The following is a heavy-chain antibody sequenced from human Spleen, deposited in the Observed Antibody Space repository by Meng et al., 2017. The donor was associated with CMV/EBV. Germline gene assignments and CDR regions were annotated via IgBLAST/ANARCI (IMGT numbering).Heavy chain of an antibody. CDR2: IRQDGSER. CDR3: ARDSFCTDTSCYPLDY. J-gene: IGHJ4*02. CDR1: GFSFSSYW. Sequence: GFSFSSYWMGWVRQAPGKGMEWVANIRQDGSERYYVGSVKGRFTISRVNAKNSLYLQMNSLRAEDTAVYYCARDSFCTDTSCYPLDYWGQGTLVTVSS. D-gene: IGHD2-2*01. V-gene: IGHV3-7*01.